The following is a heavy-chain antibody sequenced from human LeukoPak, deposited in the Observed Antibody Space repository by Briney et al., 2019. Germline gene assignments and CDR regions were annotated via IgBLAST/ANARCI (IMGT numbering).Heavy chain of an antibody. CDR3: ARDRDGYNLPYYFDY. V-gene: IGHV3-30-3*01. D-gene: IGHD5-24*01. Sequence: DLGGSLRLSCAASGFTFSSYAMPWVRQAPGKGLEWVAVISYDGSNKYYADSVKGRFTISRDNSKNTLYLQMNSLRAEDTAVYYCARDRDGYNLPYYFDYWGQGTLVTVSS. J-gene: IGHJ4*02. CDR1: GFTFSSYA. CDR2: ISYDGSNK.